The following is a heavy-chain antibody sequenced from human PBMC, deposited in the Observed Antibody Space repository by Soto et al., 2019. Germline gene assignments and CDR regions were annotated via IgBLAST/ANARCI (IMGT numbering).Heavy chain of an antibody. CDR1: GFTFSTYG. CDR3: ARDRGYSSNGFGCIDD. D-gene: IGHD6-19*01. Sequence: QVQLVESGGGVVQPGRSLRLSCEVSGFTFSTYGMHWVRQAPGKGLEWVAVIWHDGSIKYHADSVKGRFSISRDNSKDTGYLEINSLGAYDTAVYYCARDRGYSSNGFGCIDDWGQGNLVTVSS. CDR2: IWHDGSIK. J-gene: IGHJ4*02. V-gene: IGHV3-33*01.